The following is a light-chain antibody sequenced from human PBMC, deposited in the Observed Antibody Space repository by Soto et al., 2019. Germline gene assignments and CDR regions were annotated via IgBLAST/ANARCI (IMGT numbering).Light chain of an antibody. CDR1: STDVGGYNS. J-gene: IGLJ1*01. V-gene: IGLV2-11*01. Sequence: QSALTQPRSVSGSPGQSVTISCTGSSTDVGGYNSVSWYQQHPGKAPKLMIYDVSKRPSGVPDRFFGSKSGNTASLTISGLQAVDEADYYCCSYAGTYTYVFGTGTKVTVL. CDR2: DVS. CDR3: CSYAGTYTYV.